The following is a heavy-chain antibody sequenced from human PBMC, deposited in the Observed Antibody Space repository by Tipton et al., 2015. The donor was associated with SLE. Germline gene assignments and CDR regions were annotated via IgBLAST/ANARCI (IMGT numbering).Heavy chain of an antibody. CDR3: ARGGSWFDS. D-gene: IGHD3-10*01. V-gene: IGHV4-39*07. Sequence: LRLSCTVSGGSISSSRHFWGWIRQPPGKGLEWIGSMYYSGSTYYNPSLKSRVTISVDMSKNQFSLKLSSVTAADTAVYYCARGGSWFDSWGQGTPVTVSS. J-gene: IGHJ5*01. CDR1: GGSISSSRHF. CDR2: MYYSGST.